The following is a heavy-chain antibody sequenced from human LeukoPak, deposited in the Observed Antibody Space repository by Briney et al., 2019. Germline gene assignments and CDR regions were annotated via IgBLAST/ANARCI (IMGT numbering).Heavy chain of an antibody. Sequence: GGSLRLSCAASGFTFSSYAMHWVRQAPGKGLEYVSAISSNGGSTYYADSVKGRFTISRDNSKNTLYLQMSSLRAEDTAVYYCVKERYCGSTSCYVFDYWGQGTLVTVSS. CDR2: ISSNGGST. J-gene: IGHJ4*02. D-gene: IGHD2-2*01. CDR1: GFTFSSYA. CDR3: VKERYCGSTSCYVFDY. V-gene: IGHV3-64D*09.